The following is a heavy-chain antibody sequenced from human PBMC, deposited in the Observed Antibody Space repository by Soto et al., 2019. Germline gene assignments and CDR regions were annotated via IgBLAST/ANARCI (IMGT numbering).Heavy chain of an antibody. CDR3: ARDGAMVVAATPLFYYYMDV. CDR2: INPSGGST. J-gene: IGHJ6*03. D-gene: IGHD2-15*01. Sequence: QVQLVQSGAEVKKPGASVKVSCKASGYTFTSYYMHWVRQAPGQGLEWMGIINPSGGSTSYAQKFQGRVTMTRDTSTSPLYMQLSSLRSEDTAVYYCARDGAMVVAATPLFYYYMDVWGKGTTATVSS. V-gene: IGHV1-46*03. CDR1: GYTFTSYY.